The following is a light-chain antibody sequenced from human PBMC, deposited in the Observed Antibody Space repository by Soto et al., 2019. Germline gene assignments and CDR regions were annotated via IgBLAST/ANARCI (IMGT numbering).Light chain of an antibody. CDR1: SSDVGGYNY. V-gene: IGLV2-14*01. Sequence: QSALTQPASVSGSPGQSITISCTGTSSDVGGYNYVSWYQQYPGKAPKLMIFEVSNRPSGVSNRFSGSKSGNTASLTISGLQAEDEADYYCSSYTSGSTPVVFGGGTPLTVL. CDR2: EVS. J-gene: IGLJ2*01. CDR3: SSYTSGSTPVV.